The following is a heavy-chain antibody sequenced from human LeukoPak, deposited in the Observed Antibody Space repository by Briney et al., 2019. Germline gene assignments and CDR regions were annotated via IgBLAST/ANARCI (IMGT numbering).Heavy chain of an antibody. Sequence: ASVTVSCTTSGYTFTRYHIHWVRQAPGQGLEWMGVINPSGGTTTYAQNFQGRVTMTRDTSTITVYMELSSLRSDDTAVYYCAREAIFGVVREYYFDYWGQGTLVTVS. CDR3: AREAIFGVVREYYFDY. CDR2: INPSGGTT. J-gene: IGHJ4*02. V-gene: IGHV1-46*01. CDR1: GYTFTRYH. D-gene: IGHD3-3*01.